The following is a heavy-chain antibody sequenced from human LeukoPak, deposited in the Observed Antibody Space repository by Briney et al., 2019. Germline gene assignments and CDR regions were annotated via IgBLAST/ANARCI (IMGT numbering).Heavy chain of an antibody. Sequence: ASVKVSCKTSGYTFTSYDINWVRQATGQGLEWMGWMNPNSGNTGYAQKFQGRVTMTRDTSMSTAYMELSSLRSEDTAVYYCARLTKSSAYYKYNFDYWGQGTLVTVSS. CDR2: MNPNSGNT. D-gene: IGHD3-22*01. CDR1: GYTFTSYD. V-gene: IGHV1-8*01. J-gene: IGHJ4*02. CDR3: ARLTKSSAYYKYNFDY.